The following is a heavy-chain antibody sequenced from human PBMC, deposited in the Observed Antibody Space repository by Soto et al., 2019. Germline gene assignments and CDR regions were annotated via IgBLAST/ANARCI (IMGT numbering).Heavy chain of an antibody. J-gene: IGHJ4*02. Sequence: SSATLSLTCTVSGGSISSSRNYWGWIRQPPGKGLEWIGSIYYSGSPYYNPSLKSRVTISVDTSKNQFSLKLSSVTAADTAVYYCASLGIAAACPDTYFDYWGQGTLVTVS. V-gene: IGHV4-39*01. CDR2: IYYSGSP. CDR1: GGSISSSRNY. CDR3: ASLGIAAACPDTYFDY. D-gene: IGHD6-13*01.